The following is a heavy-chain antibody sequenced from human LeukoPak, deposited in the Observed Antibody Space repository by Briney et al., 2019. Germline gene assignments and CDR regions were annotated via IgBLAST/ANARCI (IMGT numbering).Heavy chain of an antibody. CDR2: IYYSGST. CDR3: ARRSSYDILTGYWSGAFYI. D-gene: IGHD3-9*01. V-gene: IGHV4-39*01. Sequence: PSETLSLTCTVSGGSISSSSYYWGWIRQPPGKGLEWIGSIYYSGSTYYNPSLKSRVTISVDTSKNQFSLKLSSVTAADTAVYYCARRSSYDILTGYWSGAFYIWGQGTMVTVST. CDR1: GGSISSSSYY. J-gene: IGHJ3*02.